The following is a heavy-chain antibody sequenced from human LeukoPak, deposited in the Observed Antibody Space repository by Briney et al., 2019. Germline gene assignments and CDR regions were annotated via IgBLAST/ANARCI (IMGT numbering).Heavy chain of an antibody. CDR1: RFTFSTYT. D-gene: IGHD6-13*01. CDR2: ISSSSSYI. J-gene: IGHJ4*02. V-gene: IGHV3-21*06. Sequence: PGGSLRLSCAASRFTFSTYTMNWVRQAPGKGLEWVSSISSSSSYIYYADSVKGRFAISRDNAKTSLSLQMNSLRAEDAAVYYCARDGQYSTSWYDFDYWGQGTLVTVSS. CDR3: ARDGQYSTSWYDFDY.